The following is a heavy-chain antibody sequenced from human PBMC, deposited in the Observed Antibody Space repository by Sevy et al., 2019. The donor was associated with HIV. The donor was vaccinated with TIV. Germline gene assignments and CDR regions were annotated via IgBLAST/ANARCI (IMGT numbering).Heavy chain of an antibody. CDR1: GFTFSSYG. V-gene: IGHV3-30*03. CDR3: ASFVRPYGMDV. CDR2: ISYDGSNK. J-gene: IGHJ6*02. Sequence: GGSLRLSCAASGFTFSSYGMHWVRQAPGKGLEWVAVISYDGSNKYYADSVKGRFTISRDNSKNTLYLQMNSLRAEDTAVYYCASFVRPYGMDVWGQGTTVTVSS. D-gene: IGHD2-8*01.